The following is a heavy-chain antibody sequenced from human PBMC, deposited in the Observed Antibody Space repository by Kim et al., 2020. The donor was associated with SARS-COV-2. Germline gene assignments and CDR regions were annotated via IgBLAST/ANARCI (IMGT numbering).Heavy chain of an antibody. CDR2: IYTSGST. CDR3: ARATMVRGVTCYYYYGMDV. Sequence: SETLSLTCTVSGGSISSGSYYWSWIRQPAGKGLEWIGRIYTSGSTHYNPSLKSRVTISVDTSKNQFSLKLSSVTAADTAVYYCARATMVRGVTCYYYYGMDVWGQGTTVTVSS. CDR1: GGSISSGSYY. J-gene: IGHJ6*02. V-gene: IGHV4-61*02. D-gene: IGHD3-10*01.